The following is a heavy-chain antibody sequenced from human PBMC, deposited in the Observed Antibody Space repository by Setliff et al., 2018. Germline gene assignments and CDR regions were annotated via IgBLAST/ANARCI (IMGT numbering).Heavy chain of an antibody. V-gene: IGHV3-15*01. CDR3: CSGSYLFVY. Sequence: ETLSLSCAASGFTFSNAWMSWVRQVPGKGLEWVGRFKSKSDGGTADYAAPVKGRFTISRDDSKNTLYLQMNSLRAEDTAVYYCCSGSYLFVYWGQGSLVTVSS. D-gene: IGHD1-26*01. J-gene: IGHJ4*02. CDR1: GFTFSNAW. CDR2: FKSKSDGGTA.